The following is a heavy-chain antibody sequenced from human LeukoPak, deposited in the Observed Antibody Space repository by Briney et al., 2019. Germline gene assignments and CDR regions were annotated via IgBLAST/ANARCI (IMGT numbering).Heavy chain of an antibody. D-gene: IGHD3-22*01. Sequence: GGSLRLSCVVSGFTLSSDWMSWVRQAPGKGLEWVSAISGSDGSTYYADSVKGRFTISRDNSKNTLYLQMNSLRAEDTAVYYCAKGSTMIVVVMFAFDYWGQGTLVTVSS. CDR1: GFTLSSDW. CDR3: AKGSTMIVVVMFAFDY. CDR2: ISGSDGST. J-gene: IGHJ4*02. V-gene: IGHV3-23*01.